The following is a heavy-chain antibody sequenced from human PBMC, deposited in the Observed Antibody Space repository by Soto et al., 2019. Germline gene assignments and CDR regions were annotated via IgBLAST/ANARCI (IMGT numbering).Heavy chain of an antibody. CDR2: ISAYNGNT. CDR3: ARDLGSAAAGPTNWFDP. V-gene: IGHV1-18*01. D-gene: IGHD6-13*01. J-gene: IGHJ5*02. CDR1: GYTFTNYG. Sequence: AASVKVSCKASGYTFTNYGISWVRQAPGQGLEWMGWISAYNGNTNYAQKLQGRVTMTTDTSTSTAYMELRSLRSDDTAVYYCARDLGSAAAGPTNWFDPWGQGTLVTVSS.